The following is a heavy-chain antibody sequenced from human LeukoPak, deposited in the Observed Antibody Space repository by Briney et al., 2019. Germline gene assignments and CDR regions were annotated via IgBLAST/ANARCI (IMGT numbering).Heavy chain of an antibody. D-gene: IGHD4-23*01. CDR3: ARDRGDVTVVTPADALDI. CDR1: GFTFSSYW. J-gene: IGHJ3*02. V-gene: IGHV3-74*01. Sequence: GGSLRLSCAASGFTFSSYWMHWVRQAPGKGLVWVSRINSDGSSTSYADSVKGRFTISRDNAKNTLYLQMNSLRAEDTAVYYCARDRGDVTVVTPADALDIWGQGTMVTVSS. CDR2: INSDGSST.